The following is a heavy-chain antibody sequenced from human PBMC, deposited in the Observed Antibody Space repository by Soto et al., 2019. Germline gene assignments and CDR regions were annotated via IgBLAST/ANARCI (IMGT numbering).Heavy chain of an antibody. J-gene: IGHJ6*02. CDR3: ARGNQRYFDWLPYYYGMDV. CDR2: IYYSGST. D-gene: IGHD3-9*01. CDR1: GGSISSSSYY. Sequence: SETLSLTCTVSGGSISSSSYYWGWIRQPPGKGLEWIGSIYYSGSTYYNPSLKSRVTISVDTSKNQFSLKLSSVTAADTAVYYCARGNQRYFDWLPYYYGMDVWGQGTTVTVSS. V-gene: IGHV4-39*07.